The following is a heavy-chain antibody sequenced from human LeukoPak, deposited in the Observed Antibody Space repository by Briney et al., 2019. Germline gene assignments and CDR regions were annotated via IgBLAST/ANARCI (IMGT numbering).Heavy chain of an antibody. CDR2: IHPNDGSS. Sequence: GESLKISCQASGYSFASYWIGWVRQMSGKGLEWMAIIHPNDGSSIYSPSFEGKVTISADKSINTAYLEWSTLKASDTAIYYCARHNNWAFDYWDRGTLLTVSS. CDR1: GYSFASYW. D-gene: IGHD2/OR15-2a*01. J-gene: IGHJ4*02. V-gene: IGHV5-51*01. CDR3: ARHNNWAFDY.